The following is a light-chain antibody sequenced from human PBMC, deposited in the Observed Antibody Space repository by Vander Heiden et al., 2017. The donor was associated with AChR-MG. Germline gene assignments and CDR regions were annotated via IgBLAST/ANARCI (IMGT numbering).Light chain of an antibody. Sequence: QPPLTQPASVSGYPGQSITICCAGTSSDVGGSNYVSWYQQHPGKAPKLLIYDVTKRPSGFSNRFSGSRSGNTASLSISGLQAEDEADYYCSSYINRTTVFGGGTKVTVL. J-gene: IGLJ3*02. V-gene: IGLV2-14*01. CDR2: DVT. CDR1: SSDVGGSNY. CDR3: SSYINRTTV.